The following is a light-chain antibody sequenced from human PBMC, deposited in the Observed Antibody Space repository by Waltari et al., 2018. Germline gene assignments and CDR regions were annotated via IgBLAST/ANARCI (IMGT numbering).Light chain of an antibody. J-gene: IGKJ2*01. CDR2: GAS. Sequence: EVVLTQSPGTLSLSPGERATLSCRASQRVTTNYLAWYLQKPGQAPRLLIYGASSRATGIPDRFSGSESGTDFTLTISRLEPEDFAVDYCQQYGSSPYTFGQGTKLECK. CDR3: QQYGSSPYT. CDR1: QRVTTNY. V-gene: IGKV3-20*01.